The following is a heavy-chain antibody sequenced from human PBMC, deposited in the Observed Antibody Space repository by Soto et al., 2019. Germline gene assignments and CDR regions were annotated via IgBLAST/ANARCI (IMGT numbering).Heavy chain of an antibody. Sequence: QVQLQESGPGLVKPSQTLSLTCTVSGGSISSGGYYWNWIRQHPGKGLEWIGYIYYIGSTYYNPSLKSPVTISLDTSKNPVPLKLSSVTAADTAVYYCARSVFPWGQGTLVTVSS. CDR1: GGSISSGGYY. CDR3: ARSVFP. V-gene: IGHV4-31*01. CDR2: IYYIGST. J-gene: IGHJ5*02.